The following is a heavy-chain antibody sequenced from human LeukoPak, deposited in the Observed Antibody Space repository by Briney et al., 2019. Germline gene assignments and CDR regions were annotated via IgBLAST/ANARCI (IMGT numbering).Heavy chain of an antibody. V-gene: IGHV4-34*01. CDR1: RFTLTNYS. D-gene: IGHD3-10*01. CDR3: ARHALKYYYGSPGPIRYFDY. Sequence: GSLRLSCAASRFTLTNYSMNWVRQPPGKGLEWIGEINHSGSTNYNPSLKSRVTISVDTSKNQFSLKLSSVTAADTAVYYCARHALKYYYGSPGPIRYFDYWGQGTLVTVSS. J-gene: IGHJ4*02. CDR2: INHSGST.